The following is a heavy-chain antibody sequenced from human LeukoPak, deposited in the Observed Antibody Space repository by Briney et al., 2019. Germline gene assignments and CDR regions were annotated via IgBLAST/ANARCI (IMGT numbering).Heavy chain of an antibody. CDR1: GFTFDDYA. CDR3: ARSARRGALVPAALFDTRYYFHYYMDV. D-gene: IGHD2-2*01. V-gene: IGHV3-20*04. Sequence: GGSLRLSCVASGFTFDDYAMSWVRQAPGKGLEWVSGINLDGGTTAYADSVRGRFTISRDNAKNSLFLQVNSLRAEDAAFYYCARSARRGALVPAALFDTRYYFHYYMDVWGKGTTVSVSS. J-gene: IGHJ6*03. CDR2: INLDGGTT.